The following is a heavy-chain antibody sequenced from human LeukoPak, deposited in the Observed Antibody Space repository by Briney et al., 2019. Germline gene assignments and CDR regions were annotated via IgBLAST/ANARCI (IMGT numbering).Heavy chain of an antibody. D-gene: IGHD2-15*01. J-gene: IGHJ5*02. CDR2: IYYNGGT. V-gene: IGHV4-39*07. Sequence: SETLSLTCTVSGASISSSSYYWGWIRQSPGKGLEWIASIYYNGGTYYNPSLKSRVTISIDTSKNQFSLNLRSVTAADTAMYYCARDALIVARPDLWGQGTLVTVSS. CDR3: ARDALIVARPDL. CDR1: GASISSSSYY.